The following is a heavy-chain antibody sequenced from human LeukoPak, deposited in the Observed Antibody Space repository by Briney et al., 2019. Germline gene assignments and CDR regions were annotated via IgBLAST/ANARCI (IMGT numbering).Heavy chain of an antibody. J-gene: IGHJ4*02. D-gene: IGHD3-9*01. Sequence: ASVKVSCKASGGTFSSYAISWVRQAPGQGLEWMGWISAYNGNTNYAQKLQGRVTMTTDTSTSTAYMELRSLRSDDTAVYYCARGSYYDILTGYTRGLYYFDYWGQGTLVTVSS. CDR3: ARGSYYDILTGYTRGLYYFDY. CDR2: ISAYNGNT. CDR1: GGTFSSYA. V-gene: IGHV1-18*01.